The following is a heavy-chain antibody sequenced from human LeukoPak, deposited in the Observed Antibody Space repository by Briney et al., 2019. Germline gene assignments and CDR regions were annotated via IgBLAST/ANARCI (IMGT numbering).Heavy chain of an antibody. V-gene: IGHV3-66*01. Sequence: GGPLRLSCAASGFIVSHKYMAWVRQAPGKGLEWLSIIYTAGNTVSAESVKGRFIISRDNSRNTVHLQMNSLRDDDTAVYYCARGQIDLLRNYFDSWGPGTLVAVSS. CDR2: IYTAGNT. D-gene: IGHD3-22*01. CDR3: ARGQIDLLRNYFDS. CDR1: GFIVSHKY. J-gene: IGHJ4*02.